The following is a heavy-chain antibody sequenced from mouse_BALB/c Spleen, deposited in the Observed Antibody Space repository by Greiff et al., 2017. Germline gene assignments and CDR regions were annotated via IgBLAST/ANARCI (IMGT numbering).Heavy chain of an antibody. Sequence: QVQLQQPGAELVKPGAPVKLSCKASGYTFTSYWMNWVKQRPGRGLEWIGRIDPSDSETHYNQKFKDKATLTVDKSSSTAYIQLSSLTSEDSAVYYCAKDEYYAMDYWGQGTSVTVSS. CDR2: IDPSDSET. V-gene: IGHV1-69*02. J-gene: IGHJ4*01. CDR3: AKDEYYAMDY. CDR1: GYTFTSYW.